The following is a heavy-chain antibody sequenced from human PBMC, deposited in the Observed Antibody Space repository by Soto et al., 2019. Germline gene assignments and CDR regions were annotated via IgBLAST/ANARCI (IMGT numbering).Heavy chain of an antibody. Sequence: GGSLRLSCAASGFSFSDYYMSWIRQAPGKGLEWVSLISTSGSSTDYADSVKGRFIISRDNAKNSVFLQMNGLRVEDTAVYFCARAMGTDGWSNHPFDIWGQGTMVTVSS. D-gene: IGHD6-19*01. CDR2: ISTSGSST. CDR1: GFSFSDYY. CDR3: ARAMGTDGWSNHPFDI. J-gene: IGHJ3*02. V-gene: IGHV3-11*04.